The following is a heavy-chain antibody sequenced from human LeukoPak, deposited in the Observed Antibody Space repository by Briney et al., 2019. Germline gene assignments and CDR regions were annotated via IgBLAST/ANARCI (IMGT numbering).Heavy chain of an antibody. V-gene: IGHV3-33*01. D-gene: IGHD3-10*01. CDR1: GFTFSSYG. Sequence: GRSLRLSCAASGFTFSSYGMHWVRQAPGKGLEWVAVIWYDGSNKYYADSVKGRFTISRDNSKNTLYLQMNSLRAEDTAVYYCARDVTSRGFGESPSLWGQGTLVTVSS. CDR3: ARDVTSRGFGESPSL. J-gene: IGHJ4*02. CDR2: IWYDGSNK.